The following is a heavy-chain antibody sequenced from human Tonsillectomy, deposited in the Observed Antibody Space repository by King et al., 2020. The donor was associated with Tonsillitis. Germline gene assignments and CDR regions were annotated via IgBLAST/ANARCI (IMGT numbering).Heavy chain of an antibody. CDR1: GGSISIGGYY. J-gene: IGHJ4*02. CDR2: IYYSGTT. D-gene: IGHD1-1*01. V-gene: IGHV4-31*01. Sequence: VQLQESGPGLVKPSQTLSLTCTVSGGSISIGGYYWSWIRQHPGKGLEWIGYIYYSGTTYYNPSLKNPVSISVDTSKNQFSLNLGSVTAADTAIYYCARETTTNFFDSWGQGTLVTVSS. CDR3: ARETTTNFFDS.